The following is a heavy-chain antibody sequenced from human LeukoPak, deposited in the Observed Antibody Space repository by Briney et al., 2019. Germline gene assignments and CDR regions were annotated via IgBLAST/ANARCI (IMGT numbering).Heavy chain of an antibody. Sequence: SGTLSLTCAVSGGSISSSNWWSWVRQPPGKGLEWIGYIYYSGSTNYNPSLKSRVTISVDTSKNQFSLKLSSVTAADTAVYYCARHMVTGPDLDYWGQGTLVTVSS. CDR1: GGSISSSNW. J-gene: IGHJ4*02. CDR2: IYYSGST. D-gene: IGHD2-21*02. CDR3: ARHMVTGPDLDY. V-gene: IGHV4-4*02.